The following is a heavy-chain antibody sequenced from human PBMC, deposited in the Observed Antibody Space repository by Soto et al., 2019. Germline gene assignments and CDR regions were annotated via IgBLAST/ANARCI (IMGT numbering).Heavy chain of an antibody. CDR3: ARGGGYDYFYYYYYMDV. J-gene: IGHJ6*03. CDR1: GGSISSYY. D-gene: IGHD5-12*01. Sequence: QVQLQESGPGLVKPSETLSLTCTVSGGSISSYYWSWIRQPPGKGLEWIGYIYYSGSTNYNPSLKSRVTISVDTSKNQFSLKLSSVTAADTAVYHCARGGGYDYFYYYYYMDVWGKGTTVTVSS. CDR2: IYYSGST. V-gene: IGHV4-59*01.